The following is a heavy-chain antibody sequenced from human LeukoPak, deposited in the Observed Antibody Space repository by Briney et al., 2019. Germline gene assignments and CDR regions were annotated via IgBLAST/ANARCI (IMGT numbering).Heavy chain of an antibody. D-gene: IGHD3-9*01. CDR3: ARHTPILTGYPFDY. V-gene: IGHV4-59*08. Sequence: PSETLSLTCTVSGGSINSYYWSWIRQPPGKGLEWIGYIYYSGSTNYNPSLQSRVTISVDTSKNQFSLKLSSVTAADTAVYYCARHTPILTGYPFDYWGQGTLVTVSS. CDR2: IYYSGST. J-gene: IGHJ4*02. CDR1: GGSINSYY.